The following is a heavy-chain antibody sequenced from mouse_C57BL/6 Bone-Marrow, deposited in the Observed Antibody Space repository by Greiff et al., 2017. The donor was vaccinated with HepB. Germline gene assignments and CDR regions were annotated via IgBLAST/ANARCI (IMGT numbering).Heavy chain of an antibody. Sequence: VQLQQSGAELARPGASVKLSCKASGYTFTSYGISWVKQRTGQGLEWIGEIYPRSGNTYYNEKFKGKATLTADKSSSTAYMELRSLPSEDSAVYFCARRGYYGSSSFAYWGQGTLVTVSA. D-gene: IGHD1-1*01. V-gene: IGHV1-81*01. J-gene: IGHJ3*01. CDR1: GYTFTSYG. CDR2: IYPRSGNT. CDR3: ARRGYYGSSSFAY.